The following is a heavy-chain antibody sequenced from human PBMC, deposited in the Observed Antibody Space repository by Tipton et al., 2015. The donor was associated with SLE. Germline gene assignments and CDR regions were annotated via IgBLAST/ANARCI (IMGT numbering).Heavy chain of an antibody. J-gene: IGHJ4*02. Sequence: TLSLTCTVSGASISSSSYYWGWIRQPPGKGLEWIGNIYYTGNTFYNPSLKSRVTISLDTSKNQFSLKLSSVTAADTAVYYCARDEYRYDATGYHLLGHFDFWGQGTLVTVSS. CDR1: GASISSSSYY. D-gene: IGHD3-22*01. CDR3: ARDEYRYDATGYHLLGHFDF. V-gene: IGHV4-39*07. CDR2: IYYTGNT.